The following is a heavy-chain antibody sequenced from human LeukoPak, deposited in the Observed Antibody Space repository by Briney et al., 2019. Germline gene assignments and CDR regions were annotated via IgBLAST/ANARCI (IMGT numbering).Heavy chain of an antibody. Sequence: GGSLRLSCAASGFTFDDYAMHWVWQAPGKGLEWVSGISWNSGSIGYADSVKGRFTISRDNAKNSLYLQMNSLRAEDTALYYCAKSMGSGWYFDYWGQGTLVTVSS. J-gene: IGHJ4*02. CDR2: ISWNSGSI. CDR3: AKSMGSGWYFDY. D-gene: IGHD6-19*01. V-gene: IGHV3-9*01. CDR1: GFTFDDYA.